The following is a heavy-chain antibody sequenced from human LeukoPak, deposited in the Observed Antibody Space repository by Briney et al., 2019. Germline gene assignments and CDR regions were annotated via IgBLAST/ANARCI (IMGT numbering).Heavy chain of an antibody. CDR3: ARGPTRPSGYFDY. D-gene: IGHD6-6*01. J-gene: IGHJ4*02. CDR1: GGSISSYY. CDR2: IYYSGST. V-gene: IGHV4-59*01. Sequence: PSETLSLTCTVSGGSISSYYWSWIRQPPGKGLEWIGYIYYSGSTNYNPSLKSRVTISVDTSKNQFSLKLSSVTAADTAVYYCARGPTRPSGYFDYWGQGTLVTVPS.